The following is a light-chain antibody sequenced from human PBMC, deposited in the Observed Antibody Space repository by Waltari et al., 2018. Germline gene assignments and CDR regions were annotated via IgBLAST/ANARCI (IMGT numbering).Light chain of an antibody. CDR1: SPKIGAGYD. CDR2: GNG. V-gene: IGLV1-40*01. Sequence: QSGLTQPPSVSGAPGQRVTITCPGSSPKIGAGYDVHWYQLFPGTAPKLLIYGNGNRPSGVPDRFSGSKSGTSASLAITGLQAEDEADYYCQSYDNTSGSIFGGGTKLTVL. J-gene: IGLJ2*01. CDR3: QSYDNTSGSI.